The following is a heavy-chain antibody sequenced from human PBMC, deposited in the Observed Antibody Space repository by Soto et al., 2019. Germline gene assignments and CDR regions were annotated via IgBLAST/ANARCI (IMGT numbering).Heavy chain of an antibody. CDR1: GGSISSYY. J-gene: IGHJ4*02. CDR2: IYYNGST. V-gene: IGHV4-59*01. Sequence: PSETLSLTCTVSGGSISSYYWSLIRQPPGKGLEWIGDIYYNGSTNYNPPPKSRVTISVDTSKNQFSLELSSVTPAAPAAYYCSRRGGSGYFDCLAFDYWGQGTLVTVSS. D-gene: IGHD3-9*01. CDR3: SRRGGSGYFDCLAFDY.